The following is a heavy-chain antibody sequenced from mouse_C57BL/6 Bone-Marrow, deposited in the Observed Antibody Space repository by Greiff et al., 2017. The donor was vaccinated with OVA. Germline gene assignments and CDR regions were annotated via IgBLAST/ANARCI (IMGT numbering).Heavy chain of an antibody. V-gene: IGHV5-16*01. J-gene: IGHJ1*03. CDR1: GFTFSDYY. CDR2: INYDGSST. D-gene: IGHD1-1*01. Sequence: EVKLMESEGGLVQPGSSMKLSCTASGFTFSDYYMAWVRQVPEKGLEWVANINYDGSSTYYLDSLKSRFIISRDNAKNILYLQMSSLKSEDTATYYCARDRQVFFDYYGSSYWWYFDVWGTGTTVTVSS. CDR3: ARDRQVFFDYYGSSYWWYFDV.